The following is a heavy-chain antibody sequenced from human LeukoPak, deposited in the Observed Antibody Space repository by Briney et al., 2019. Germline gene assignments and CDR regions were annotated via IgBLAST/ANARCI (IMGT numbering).Heavy chain of an antibody. CDR1: GGSFSGYY. Sequence: SSETLSLTCAVYGGSFSGYYWSWIRQPPGKGLEWIGEINHSGSTNYNPSLKSRVTISVDTSKNQFSLKLSSVTAADTAVYYCARVRNPYCSSTSCYVGWFDPWGQGTLVTVSS. CDR2: INHSGST. J-gene: IGHJ5*02. CDR3: ARVRNPYCSSTSCYVGWFDP. D-gene: IGHD2-2*01. V-gene: IGHV4-34*01.